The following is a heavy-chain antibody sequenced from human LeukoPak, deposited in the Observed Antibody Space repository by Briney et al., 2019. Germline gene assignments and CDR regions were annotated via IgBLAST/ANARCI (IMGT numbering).Heavy chain of an antibody. CDR2: INPSGGST. CDR3: ARSGDQHMPY. CDR1: GYTFTNYY. D-gene: IGHD2-2*01. V-gene: IGHV1-46*01. Sequence: RASVKVSCKASGYTFTNYYIHWVRQAPGQGLECMGIINPSGGSTSYAQKFQGRVTMTRDMSTSTVYMELSSLRSEDTAVYYCARSGDQHMPYWGQGTLVTVSS. J-gene: IGHJ4*02.